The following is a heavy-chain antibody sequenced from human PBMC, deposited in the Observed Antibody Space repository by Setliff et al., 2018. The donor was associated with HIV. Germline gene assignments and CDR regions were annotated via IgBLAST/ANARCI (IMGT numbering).Heavy chain of an antibody. CDR3: SRLTRTSSTSYKGRFDP. D-gene: IGHD6-13*01. CDR1: GGSISTGNYY. Sequence: PSETLSLTCTVSGGSISTGNYYWGWIRQPAGKGLEWIGHIYSTGSTNYNPSLKSRATLSLDTSKNQFALTLSSVTAADTAVYFCSRLTRTSSTSYKGRFDPWGLGTLVTVSS. V-gene: IGHV4-61*09. CDR2: IYSTGST. J-gene: IGHJ5*02.